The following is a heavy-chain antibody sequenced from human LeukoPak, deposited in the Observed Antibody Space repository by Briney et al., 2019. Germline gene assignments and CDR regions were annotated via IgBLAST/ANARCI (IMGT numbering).Heavy chain of an antibody. CDR1: RFTFSGYA. J-gene: IGHJ5*02. CDR3: AKGSGSGWYGWFDP. CDR2: IDASGVNT. D-gene: IGHD6-19*01. V-gene: IGHV3-23*01. Sequence: GGSLRLSCAASRFTFSGYAMYWVRQAPGKGLEWVSCIDASGVNTYYADSVKGRFTISKDNSNNTLYLQMNSLRAEDTAVYYCAKGSGSGWYGWFDPWGQGTLVTVSS.